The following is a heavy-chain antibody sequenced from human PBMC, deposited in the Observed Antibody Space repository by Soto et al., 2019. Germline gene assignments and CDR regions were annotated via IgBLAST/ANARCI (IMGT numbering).Heavy chain of an antibody. CDR2: IYHSGNT. CDR3: ASRWGEGRVDY. V-gene: IGHV4-4*02. D-gene: IGHD3-10*01. Sequence: QVKLQESGPGLVKPSGTLSLTCAVSGGSISSSNWWSWVRQPPGKGLEWIGEIYHSGNTNYNPSLKSRVTMAVDKSRNQFSLKLSSVTAADTAVYYCASRWGEGRVDYWGQGTLVTVSS. CDR1: GGSISSSNW. J-gene: IGHJ4*02.